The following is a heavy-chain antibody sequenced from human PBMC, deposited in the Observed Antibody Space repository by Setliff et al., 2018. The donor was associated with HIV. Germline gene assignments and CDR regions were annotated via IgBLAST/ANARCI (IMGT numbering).Heavy chain of an antibody. J-gene: IGHJ3*02. CDR3: ARAREYCSSTSCPYAFDI. CDR1: GFTFSDYY. CDR2: ISSSGSTI. Sequence: GESLKISCAASGFTFSDYYMSWIRQAPGKGLEWVSYISSSGSTIYYADSVKGRFTISRDNAENSLYLQMNSLRAEDTAVYYCARAREYCSSTSCPYAFDIWGQGTMVTVSS. V-gene: IGHV3-11*04. D-gene: IGHD2-2*01.